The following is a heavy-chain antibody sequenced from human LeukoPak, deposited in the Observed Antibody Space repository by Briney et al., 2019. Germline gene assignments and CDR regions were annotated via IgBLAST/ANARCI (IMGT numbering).Heavy chain of an antibody. Sequence: GGSLRLSCAAAGFTVSSNYMSWVRQAPGKGLEWVAVISYDGSNKYYADSVKGRFTISRDNSKNTLYLQMNSLRAEDTAVYYCAKDYFITIFGVSHPGMDVWGQGTTVTVSS. V-gene: IGHV3-30*18. D-gene: IGHD3-3*01. J-gene: IGHJ6*02. CDR1: GFTVSSNY. CDR3: AKDYFITIFGVSHPGMDV. CDR2: ISYDGSNK.